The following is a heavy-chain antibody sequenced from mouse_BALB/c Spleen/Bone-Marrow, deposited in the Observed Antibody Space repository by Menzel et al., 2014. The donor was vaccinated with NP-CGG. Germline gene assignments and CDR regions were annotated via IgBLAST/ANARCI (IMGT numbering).Heavy chain of an antibody. CDR2: INSDSRTI. V-gene: IGHV5-17*02. J-gene: IGHJ4*01. Sequence: EVKLEESGGGLVQPGGSRKLSCVVSGLTFSSFGMHWVRQVPGKGLEWVAYINSDSRTIYYADSVKGRFTISRDNPKNTLFLQMTSLRSEDTAIYYCTRPYGYSYAMDYWGQGTSVTVSS. D-gene: IGHD2-2*01. CDR1: GLTFSSFG. CDR3: TRPYGYSYAMDY.